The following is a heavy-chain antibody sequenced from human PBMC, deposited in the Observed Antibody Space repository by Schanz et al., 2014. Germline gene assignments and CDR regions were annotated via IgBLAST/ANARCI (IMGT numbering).Heavy chain of an antibody. V-gene: IGHV3-15*01. CDR3: STDLTAVDYDAIGL. CDR2: IKSKVDGGTT. J-gene: IGHJ3*01. Sequence: EVQLLESGGGFVQPGGSLRLSCVASGVTFSSYAMSWVRQASGKGLEWVGRIKSKVDGGTTDNAAPVQGRFTISRDDSKNTLHLQMNNLKTEDTAVYYCSTDLTAVDYDAIGLWGQGTMVTVSS. CDR1: GVTFSSYA. D-gene: IGHD4-17*01.